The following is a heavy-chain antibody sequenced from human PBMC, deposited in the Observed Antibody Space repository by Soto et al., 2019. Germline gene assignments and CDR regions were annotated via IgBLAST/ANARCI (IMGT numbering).Heavy chain of an antibody. J-gene: IGHJ4*02. CDR1: GDSVSSNSAA. CDR2: TYYRSKWYN. V-gene: IGHV6-1*01. Sequence: SQTLSLTCAISGDSVSSNSAAWNWIRQSPSRGLEWLGRTYYRSKWYNDYAVSVKSRITINPDTSKNQFSLQLNSVTPEDTAVYYCARVDTVVVPAAGYDDPYYFDYWGQGTLVTVSS. D-gene: IGHD2-2*01. CDR3: ARVDTVVVPAAGYDDPYYFDY.